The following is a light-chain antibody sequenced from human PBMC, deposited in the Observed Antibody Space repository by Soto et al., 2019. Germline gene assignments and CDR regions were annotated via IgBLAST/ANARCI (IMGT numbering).Light chain of an antibody. V-gene: IGKV3-11*01. CDR3: QQYGGSVPWT. J-gene: IGKJ1*01. Sequence: EIVLTQSPATLSLSPGERATLSCRASQSVSRSLTWYQHKPGQAPRLLIYDASTRATGIPRRFSGSGSGTDFTLTISSLEPEDFAVYYCQQYGGSVPWTFGQGTKVDI. CDR2: DAS. CDR1: QSVSRS.